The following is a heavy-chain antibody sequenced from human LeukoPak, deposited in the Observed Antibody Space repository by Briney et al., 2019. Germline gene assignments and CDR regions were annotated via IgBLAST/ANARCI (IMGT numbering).Heavy chain of an antibody. CDR2: IYHSGST. CDR1: GYSISGGYY. Sequence: PSGTLSLTCTVSGYSISGGYYWGWFGQPPGKGREGIGSIYHSGSTYYNPSLKSRVTISVDTSKNQFSPKLSSVTAADTAVYYCAREDITMVRGVKSRYMDVWGKGTTVTVSS. CDR3: AREDITMVRGVKSRYMDV. D-gene: IGHD3-10*01. V-gene: IGHV4-38-2*02. J-gene: IGHJ6*03.